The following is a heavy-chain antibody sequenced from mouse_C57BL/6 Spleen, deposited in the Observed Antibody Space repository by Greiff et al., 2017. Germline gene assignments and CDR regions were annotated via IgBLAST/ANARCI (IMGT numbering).Heavy chain of an antibody. CDR1: GFSFNTYA. Sequence: EADGGLVQPKGSLKLSCAASGFSFNTYAMNWVRQAPGKGLEWVARIRSKSNNYATYYADSVKDRFTISRDDSESMLYLQMNNLKTEDTAMYYCVRQYWIAYWGQGTLVTVSA. J-gene: IGHJ3*01. CDR3: VRQYWIAY. CDR2: IRSKSNNYAT. V-gene: IGHV10-1*01.